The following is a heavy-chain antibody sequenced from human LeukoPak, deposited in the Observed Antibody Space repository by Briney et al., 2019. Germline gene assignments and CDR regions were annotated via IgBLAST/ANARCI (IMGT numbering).Heavy chain of an antibody. CDR3: ARGDAGYCSSSSCYGMRWFDR. CDR2: INHSGNT. J-gene: IGHJ5*02. CDR1: GDIFNGYY. V-gene: IGHV4-34*01. D-gene: IGHD2-2*01. Sequence: SETLSLTCAVYGDIFNGYYWSWIRQSPGKGLEWIGEINHSGNTNYNPSLKSRVSILVDTSKNQFSLKLTSVTAADTAVYYCARGDAGYCSSSSCYGMRWFDRWGQGVLVTVSS.